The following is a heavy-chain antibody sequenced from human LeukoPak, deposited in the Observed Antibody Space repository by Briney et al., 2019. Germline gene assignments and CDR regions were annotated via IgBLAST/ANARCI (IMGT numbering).Heavy chain of an antibody. CDR3: ARAQYDILTGYPVYYFDY. J-gene: IGHJ4*02. Sequence: ASVKVSCKASGYTFTSYGISWVRQAPGQGLEWMGWISAYNGNTNYAQKLQGRVTITRNTSISTAYMELRSLRSDDTAVYYCARAQYDILTGYPVYYFDYWGQGTLVTVSS. CDR2: ISAYNGNT. D-gene: IGHD3-9*01. V-gene: IGHV1-18*01. CDR1: GYTFTSYG.